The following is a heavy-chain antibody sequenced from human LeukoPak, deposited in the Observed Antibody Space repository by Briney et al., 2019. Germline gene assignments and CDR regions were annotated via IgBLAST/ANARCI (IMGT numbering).Heavy chain of an antibody. CDR3: AKAGGLRSHYYYYMDV. CDR2: IRWDGGST. V-gene: IGHV3-43D*03. CDR1: GFTFDDYA. Sequence: PGGSLRLSCVASGFTFDDYAMHWVRQAPGKGLEWVSLIRWDGGSTFYADSVKGRFTISRDNNKNSLYLQMNSLRPEDTALYYCAKAGGLRSHYYYYMDVWGKGTTVTVSS. D-gene: IGHD5-12*01. J-gene: IGHJ6*03.